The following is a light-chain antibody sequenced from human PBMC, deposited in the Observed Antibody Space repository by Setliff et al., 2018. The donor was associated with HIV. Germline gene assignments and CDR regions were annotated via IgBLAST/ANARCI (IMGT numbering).Light chain of an antibody. J-gene: IGLJ1*01. CDR2: DVS. V-gene: IGLV2-14*03. CDR3: SSYAGSNKGV. Sequence: QSALAQPASVSGSPGQSITISCTGTSSDVGGYNYVSWYQHHPGKAPKLMVYDVSKRPSGVSNRFSGSKSGNTASLTISGLQAEDEADYYCSSYAGSNKGVFGTGTRSPS. CDR1: SSDVGGYNY.